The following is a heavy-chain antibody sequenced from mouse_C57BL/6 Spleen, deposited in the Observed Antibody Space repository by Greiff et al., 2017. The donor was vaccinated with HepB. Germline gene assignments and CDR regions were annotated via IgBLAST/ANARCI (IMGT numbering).Heavy chain of an antibody. D-gene: IGHD1-1*01. J-gene: IGHJ1*03. CDR2: ISYDGSN. CDR1: GYSITSGYY. Sequence: EESGPGLVKPSQSLSLTCSVTGYSITSGYYWNWIRQFPGNKLEWMGYISYDGSNNYNPSLKNRISLTRDTSKNQFFLKLNSVTTEDTATYYCARDSYPYYYGSSYGYFDVWGTGTTVTVSS. CDR3: ARDSYPYYYGSSYGYFDV. V-gene: IGHV3-6*01.